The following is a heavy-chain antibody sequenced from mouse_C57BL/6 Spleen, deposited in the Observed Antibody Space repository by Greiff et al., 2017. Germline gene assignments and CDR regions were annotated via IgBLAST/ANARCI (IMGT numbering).Heavy chain of an antibody. CDR2: INPNNGGT. CDR1: GYTFTDYY. D-gene: IGHD4-1*01. CDR3: ARSGTGPFAY. V-gene: IGHV1-26*01. J-gene: IGHJ3*01. Sequence: EVQLQQSGPELVKPGASVKISCKASGYTFTDYYMNWVKQSHGKSLEWIGDINPNNGGTSYNLKFKGKATLTVDKSSSTAYMELRSLTSEDSAVYYCARSGTGPFAYWGQGTLVTVSA.